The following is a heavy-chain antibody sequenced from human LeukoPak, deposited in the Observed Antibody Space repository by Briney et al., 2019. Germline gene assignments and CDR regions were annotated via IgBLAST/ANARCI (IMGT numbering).Heavy chain of an antibody. D-gene: IGHD1-1*01. CDR2: ISYDGSNK. J-gene: IGHJ4*02. Sequence: GGSLRLSCAASGFTFSSYGMHWVRQAPGKGLEWVVVISYDGSNKYYADSVKGRFTISRDNSKNTLYLQMNSLRAEDTAVYYCAKIARTTGGFDYWGQGTLVTVSS. V-gene: IGHV3-30*18. CDR3: AKIARTTGGFDY. CDR1: GFTFSSYG.